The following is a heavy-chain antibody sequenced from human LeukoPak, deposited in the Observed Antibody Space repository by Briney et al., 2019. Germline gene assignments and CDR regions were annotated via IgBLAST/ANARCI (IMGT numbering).Heavy chain of an antibody. Sequence: GGSLRLSCTASGFTFGDYAMSWFRQAPGKGLEWVGFIRSKAYGGTTEYAAPVKGRFTISRDDSKSIAYLQMNSLKTEDTAVYYCTSLVPAQSPYYYDSSGTDYWGQGTLVTVSS. CDR3: TSLVPAQSPYYYDSSGTDY. D-gene: IGHD3-22*01. CDR1: GFTFGDYA. V-gene: IGHV3-49*03. CDR2: IRSKAYGGTT. J-gene: IGHJ4*02.